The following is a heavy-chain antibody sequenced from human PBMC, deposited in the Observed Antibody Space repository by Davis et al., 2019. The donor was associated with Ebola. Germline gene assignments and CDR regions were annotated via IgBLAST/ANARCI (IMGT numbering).Heavy chain of an antibody. CDR1: GFTVSSNY. D-gene: IGHD3-9*01. CDR3: AKLNTGYHFDY. V-gene: IGHV3-53*01. J-gene: IGHJ4*02. CDR2: VSSGGDP. Sequence: GESLKISCAASGFTVSSNYMSWVRQAPGRGLDWVSGVSSGGDPYYADSVKGRFTLSRDDSKNTLSLRMDSLRAEDTAVYYCAKLNTGYHFDYWGQGSLVTVSS.